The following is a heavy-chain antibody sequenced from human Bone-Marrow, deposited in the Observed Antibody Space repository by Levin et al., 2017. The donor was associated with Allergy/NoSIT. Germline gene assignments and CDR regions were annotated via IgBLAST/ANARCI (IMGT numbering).Heavy chain of an antibody. V-gene: IGHV3-30*04. J-gene: IGHJ6*02. CDR2: ISYDGSNK. CDR3: ARENEGYYDIFHGMDV. Sequence: GGSLRLSCAASGFTFSSYAMHWVRQAPGKGLEWVAVISYDGSNKYYADSVKGRFTISRDNSKNTLYLQMNSLRAEDTAVYYCARENEGYYDIFHGMDVWGQGTTVTVSS. CDR1: GFTFSSYA. D-gene: IGHD3-9*01.